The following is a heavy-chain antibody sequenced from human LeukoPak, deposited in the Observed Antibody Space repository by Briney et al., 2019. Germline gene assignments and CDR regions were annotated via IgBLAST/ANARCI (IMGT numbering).Heavy chain of an antibody. CDR3: ARGLGSRYSNCFDP. D-gene: IGHD3-16*01. J-gene: IGHJ5*02. V-gene: IGHV4-59*01. CDR1: GGSISSYY. CDR2: IYYSGST. Sequence: PSETLSLTCTVSGGSISSYYWSWIRQPPGQGLEWFGYIYYSGSTNYNPFLKSQVTISVHTSKNQFSLKRRSVTAADTAVYYCARGLGSRYSNCFDPGGQGTLVTVSS.